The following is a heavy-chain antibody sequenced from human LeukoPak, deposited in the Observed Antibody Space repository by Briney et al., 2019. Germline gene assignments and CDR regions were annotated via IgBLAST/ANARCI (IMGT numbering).Heavy chain of an antibody. V-gene: IGHV3-23*01. CDR3: ATSWGPDTSAFRWGRDGMDV. CDR1: GLTFNSYA. Sequence: GGSLRLSCAVSGLTFNSYAMSWVRQAPGKGLEWVSAISKSGDHTYYAASAKGRFTIYRDNSKNTQYLQMNSLRAEDTAVYYCATSWGPDTSAFRWGRDGMDVWGQGTTVIVS. J-gene: IGHJ6*02. CDR2: ISKSGDHT. D-gene: IGHD3-16*01.